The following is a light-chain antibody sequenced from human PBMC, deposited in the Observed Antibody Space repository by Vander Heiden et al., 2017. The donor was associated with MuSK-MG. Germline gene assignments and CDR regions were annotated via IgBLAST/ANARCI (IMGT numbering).Light chain of an antibody. J-gene: IGKJ3*01. CDR2: KGS. CDR1: QSVDTW. CDR3: QQDRSPSFT. Sequence: DIQMTQSPSTLSASVGDRVTITCRASQSVDTWLAWYQQKPGKAPKVLIYKGSSLESGVPSRFSGSRSGTEFTLTISSLQPDDFATYYCQQDRSPSFTFGHGTKVDI. V-gene: IGKV1-5*03.